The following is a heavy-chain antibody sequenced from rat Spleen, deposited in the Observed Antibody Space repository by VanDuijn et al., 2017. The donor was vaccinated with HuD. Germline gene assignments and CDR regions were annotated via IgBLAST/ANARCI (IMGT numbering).Heavy chain of an antibody. J-gene: IGHJ2*01. V-gene: IGHV5-19*01. CDR3: TTDVTYYEYNPRSDY. D-gene: IGHD1-9*01. CDR2: ISYDGSST. CDR1: GFTFSNYG. Sequence: EVQLVESGGGLVQPGRSLKLSCAVSGFTFSNYGLHWIRQAPTKSLEWVASISYDGSSTYYQHSVKGRFTFSRDNEKSTLYLQMDSLRSEDTATYYCTTDVTYYEYNPRSDYWGQGVMVTVSS.